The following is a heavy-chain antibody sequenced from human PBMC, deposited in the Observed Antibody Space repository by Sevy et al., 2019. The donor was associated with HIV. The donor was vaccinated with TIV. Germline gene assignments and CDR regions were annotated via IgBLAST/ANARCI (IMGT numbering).Heavy chain of an antibody. D-gene: IGHD3-3*01. CDR3: AGRDCDFWSGYYYPRRYYYYYGMDV. Sequence: SETLSLTCAVYGGSFSGYYWSWIRQPPGKGLEWIGEINHSGSSNYNPSLKSRVTISVDTSKNQFSLKLSSVTAADTAVYYCAGRDCDFWSGYYYPRRYYYYYGMDVWGQGTTVTVSS. J-gene: IGHJ6*02. V-gene: IGHV4-34*01. CDR1: GGSFSGYY. CDR2: INHSGSS.